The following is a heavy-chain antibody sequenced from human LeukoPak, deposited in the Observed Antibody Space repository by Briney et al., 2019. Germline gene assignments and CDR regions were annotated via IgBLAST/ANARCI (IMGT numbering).Heavy chain of an antibody. J-gene: IGHJ4*02. Sequence: SGTLSLTCAVSGGSISSSNWWTWVRQPPGKGLEWIGEIYHSGSTNYNPSLKSRVTISVDKSKNQFSLKLSFVTAADTAVYFCARGGLRYSSFDYWGQGTLVTVSS. CDR2: IYHSGST. CDR3: ARGGLRYSSFDY. V-gene: IGHV4-4*02. D-gene: IGHD3-9*01. CDR1: GGSISSSNW.